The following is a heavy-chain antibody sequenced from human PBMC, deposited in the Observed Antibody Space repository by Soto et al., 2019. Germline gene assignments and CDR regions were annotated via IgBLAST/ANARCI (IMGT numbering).Heavy chain of an antibody. CDR2: TYYKSKWYN. V-gene: IGHV6-1*01. CDR1: GDSVSSNSAA. D-gene: IGHD3-10*01. CDR3: TREGVTMIRGIIYDYYGMDV. J-gene: IGHJ6*02. Sequence: SHTLSLTCAISGDSVSSNSAAWNWIRQSPSRGLEWLGRTYYKSKWYNDYAVSVKSRITIRPDTSKNQFSLQLNSVTPEDTAVYYCTREGVTMIRGIIYDYYGMDVWGQGTTVTVSS.